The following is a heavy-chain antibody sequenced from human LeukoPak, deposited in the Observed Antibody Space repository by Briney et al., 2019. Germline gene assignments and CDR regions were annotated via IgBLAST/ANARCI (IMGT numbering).Heavy chain of an antibody. CDR2: IYIDGNT. J-gene: IGHJ4*02. CDR1: RPTLSRSY. Sequence: GGSLSLSSPPYRPTLSRSYTRWARQAPGKGLEWVSVIYIDGNTYYADSVRGRFTISRDNSKNTVYLKISSQRHEDTAVYYCTRGDGYNFFDSWGQGTLVTVSS. V-gene: IGHV3-66*01. D-gene: IGHD5-24*01. CDR3: TRGDGYNFFDS.